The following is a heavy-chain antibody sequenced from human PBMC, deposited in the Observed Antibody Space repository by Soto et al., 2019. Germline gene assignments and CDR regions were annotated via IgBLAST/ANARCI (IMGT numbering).Heavy chain of an antibody. V-gene: IGHV3-33*01. CDR1: GFTFSSYG. Sequence: QVQLVESGGGVVQPGRSLRLSCTASGFTFSSYGMHWVRQAPGKGLEWVAVIWYDGSNKYYADSVKGRFTISRDNSKNTLYLQMNSLRADDTAVYYCARARGSSSWSDFDYWGQGTLVTVSS. CDR2: IWYDGSNK. J-gene: IGHJ4*02. D-gene: IGHD6-13*01. CDR3: ARARGSSSWSDFDY.